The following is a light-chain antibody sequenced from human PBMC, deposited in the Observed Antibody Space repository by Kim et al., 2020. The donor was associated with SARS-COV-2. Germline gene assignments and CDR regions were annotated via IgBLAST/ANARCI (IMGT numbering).Light chain of an antibody. CDR3: AAWDDRLNGWV. CDR2: NSN. Sequence: QSVLTQPPSASGTPGQRVTISCSGSSSNIGSKTVNWYQQLPGVAPKLLIYNSNQRPSGVPDRLSGSKSGTSASLAISGLQSEDEADYYCAAWDDRLNGWVFGGGTQLTVL. V-gene: IGLV1-44*01. CDR1: SSNIGSKT. J-gene: IGLJ3*02.